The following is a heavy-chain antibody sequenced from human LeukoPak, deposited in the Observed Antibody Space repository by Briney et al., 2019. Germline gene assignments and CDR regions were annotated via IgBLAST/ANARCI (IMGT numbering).Heavy chain of an antibody. CDR2: IYTSGST. D-gene: IGHD6-13*01. V-gene: IGHV4-4*07. CDR3: ARDGLYSSSWCAVGVDY. Sequence: PSETLSLTCTVSGGSISSYYWSWIRQPAGKGLEWIGRIYTSGSTNYNPSLKSRVTMSVDTSKNQFSLKLSSVTAADTAVYYCARDGLYSSSWCAVGVDYWGQGTLVTVSS. CDR1: GGSISSYY. J-gene: IGHJ4*02.